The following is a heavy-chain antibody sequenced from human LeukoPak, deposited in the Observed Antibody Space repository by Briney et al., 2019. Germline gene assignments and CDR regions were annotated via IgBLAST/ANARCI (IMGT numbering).Heavy chain of an antibody. V-gene: IGHV4-39*01. Sequence: PSETLSLTCTVSGGYISSSSYFWAWTRQPPGKGLECVGSMSYSGSTYYNPSLKSRVTISVDTSKNQFSLKLTSVTAADTAVYYCARHLRSVYDPRAFDYWGQGTLVAVSS. CDR2: MSYSGST. CDR1: GGYISSSSYF. J-gene: IGHJ4*02. D-gene: IGHD5/OR15-5a*01. CDR3: ARHLRSVYDPRAFDY.